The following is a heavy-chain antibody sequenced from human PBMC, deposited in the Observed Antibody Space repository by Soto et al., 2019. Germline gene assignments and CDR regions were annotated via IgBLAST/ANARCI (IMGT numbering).Heavy chain of an antibody. Sequence: ASETLSLTCAVYGGSVNGYYWNWIRQPPWKGLEWIGEINHTGVTHYNPSLKSRVTMSVDTSKNQFSLRLSSVTAADTAIYYCATRITVFGLLIPPFDPWGQGTQVTVSS. V-gene: IGHV4-34*01. CDR1: GGSVNGYY. J-gene: IGHJ5*02. CDR2: INHTGVT. D-gene: IGHD3-3*01. CDR3: ATRITVFGLLIPPFDP.